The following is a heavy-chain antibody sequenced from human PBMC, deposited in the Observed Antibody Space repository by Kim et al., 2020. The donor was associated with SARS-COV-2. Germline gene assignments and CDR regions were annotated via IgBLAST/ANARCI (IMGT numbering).Heavy chain of an antibody. Sequence: QKFQGRVTITRDTSASTAYMELSSLRSEDTAVYYCAKLSDSSGYGDAFDIWGQGTMVTVSS. D-gene: IGHD3-22*01. V-gene: IGHV1-3*01. CDR3: AKLSDSSGYGDAFDI. J-gene: IGHJ3*02.